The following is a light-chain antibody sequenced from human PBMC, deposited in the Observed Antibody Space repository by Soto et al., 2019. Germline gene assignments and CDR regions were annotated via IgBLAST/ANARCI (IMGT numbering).Light chain of an antibody. CDR1: SSDVGGYNF. CDR3: CSHSSSITWM. J-gene: IGLJ3*02. Sequence: QSALTQTASVSGSPGQSITMSCTGTSSDVGGYNFVSWYQQHPGKAPKLIVHEVANRLSGVSGRFSGSKSGNTAFLTISGLQAEDEAVYYCCSHSSSITWMFGGGTQLTDL. V-gene: IGLV2-14*03. CDR2: EVA.